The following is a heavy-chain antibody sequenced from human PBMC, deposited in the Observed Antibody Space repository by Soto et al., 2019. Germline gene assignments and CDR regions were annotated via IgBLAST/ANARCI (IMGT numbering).Heavy chain of an antibody. J-gene: IGHJ4*02. D-gene: IGHD2-15*01. CDR1: GGSISRSNW. CDR2: IFHTGSA. Sequence: PSETLSLTCAVSGGSISRSNWWSWVRQPPGKGLEWIGEIFHTGSANYNPSLKSRVTISVDKSKNQFSLKLTSVTAADTAVYYCARVSEGSGLQTNEWGQGTLVTVSS. V-gene: IGHV4-4*02. CDR3: ARVSEGSGLQTNE.